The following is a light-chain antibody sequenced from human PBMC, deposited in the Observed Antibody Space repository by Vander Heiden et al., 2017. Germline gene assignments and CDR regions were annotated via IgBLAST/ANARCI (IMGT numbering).Light chain of an antibody. CDR3: QQFNTFPL. J-gene: IGKJ4*01. CDR2: EAS. CDR1: QGISSA. Sequence: AVQLTQSPTSLSASVGDRVTITCRASQGISSALAWYQQKPGKAPRLLIYEASTLHTGVASRFSGSGAGTDFTLTISSLLPEDFATYYCQQFNTFPLFGGGTKVEI. V-gene: IGKV1-13*02.